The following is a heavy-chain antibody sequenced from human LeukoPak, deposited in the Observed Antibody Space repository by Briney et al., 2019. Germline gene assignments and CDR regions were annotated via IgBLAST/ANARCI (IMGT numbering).Heavy chain of an antibody. D-gene: IGHD2-2*01. V-gene: IGHV1-69*05. CDR3: ATDRGCSSISCYGYYYYMDV. CDR2: IIPIYDTT. CDR1: GGTFYSYA. J-gene: IGHJ6*03. Sequence: GASVKVSCKASGGTFYSYAISWVRQAPGQGLEWMGGIIPIYDTTNYAQKFQGRVTITTDESTNTAYMELSSLRPEDTAIYYCATDRGCSSISCYGYYYYMDVWGKGTTVTVSS.